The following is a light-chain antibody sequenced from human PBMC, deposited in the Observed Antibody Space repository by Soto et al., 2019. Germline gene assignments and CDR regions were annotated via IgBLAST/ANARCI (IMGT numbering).Light chain of an antibody. J-gene: IGKJ1*01. Sequence: DIQITQSPSTLSASVGDRVTLTCRASQSISSWLAWYPQKPGKAPKLLIYDASSLESGVPSRFSGSGSGTEFTLTISSLQPDDFATYYCQQYNSYSRTFGQGTKA. CDR1: QSISSW. CDR2: DAS. V-gene: IGKV1-5*01. CDR3: QQYNSYSRT.